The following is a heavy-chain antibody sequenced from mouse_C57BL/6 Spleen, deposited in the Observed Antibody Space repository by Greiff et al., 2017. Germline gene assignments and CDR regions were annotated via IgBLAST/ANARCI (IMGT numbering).Heavy chain of an antibody. CDR1: GFNIKDYY. Sequence: EVKLLESGAELVRPGASVKLSCTASGFNIKDYYMHWVKQRPEQGLEWIGRIDPEDGDTEYAPKFQGKATMTADTSSNTAYLQLSSLTSEDTSVYYCTTYYGSSYWYFDVWGTGTTVTVSS. J-gene: IGHJ1*03. CDR3: TTYYGSSYWYFDV. CDR2: IDPEDGDT. V-gene: IGHV14-1*01. D-gene: IGHD1-1*01.